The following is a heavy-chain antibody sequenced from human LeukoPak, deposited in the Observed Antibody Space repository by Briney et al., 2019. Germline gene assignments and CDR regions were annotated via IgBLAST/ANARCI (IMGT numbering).Heavy chain of an antibody. CDR2: INPSGGST. CDR1: GYTFTGYY. J-gene: IGHJ4*02. CDR3: ARALLRYFDWLSGAFDY. V-gene: IGHV1-46*01. D-gene: IGHD3-9*01. Sequence: ASVKVSCKASGYTFTGYYMHWVRQAPGQGLEWMGIINPSGGSTSYAQKFQGRVTMTRDTSTSTVYMELSSLRSEDTAVYYCARALLRYFDWLSGAFDYWGQGTLVTVSS.